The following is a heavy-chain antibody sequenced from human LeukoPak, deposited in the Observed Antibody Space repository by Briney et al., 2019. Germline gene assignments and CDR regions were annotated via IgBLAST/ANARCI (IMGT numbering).Heavy chain of an antibody. D-gene: IGHD1-26*01. V-gene: IGHV4-38-2*02. CDR2: INHSGNT. CDR1: GYSISSGYY. CDR3: ARHGSEGGATHLDY. J-gene: IGHJ4*02. Sequence: SETLSLTCTVSGYSISSGYYWGWIRQPPGKGLEWIAYINHSGNTHYNPSLKSRVTISVDTSKNQFSLKLSSVTVADTAVYYCARHGSEGGATHLDYWGQGTLVTVSS.